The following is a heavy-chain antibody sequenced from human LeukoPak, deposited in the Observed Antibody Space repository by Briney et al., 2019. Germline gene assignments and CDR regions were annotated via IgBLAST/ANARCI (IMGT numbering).Heavy chain of an antibody. CDR1: GGSITTPSW. Sequence: SETLSLTCAVSGGSITTPSWWIWVRQPPGKGLEWIGEIYHDGNTDYNPSLKSRVTISVDKSTNHFSLKLSSVTAADTAVYYCARDRGDGYNSGYFEYWGQGTVVTVSS. J-gene: IGHJ4*02. CDR2: IYHDGNT. V-gene: IGHV4-4*02. D-gene: IGHD5-24*01. CDR3: ARDRGDGYNSGYFEY.